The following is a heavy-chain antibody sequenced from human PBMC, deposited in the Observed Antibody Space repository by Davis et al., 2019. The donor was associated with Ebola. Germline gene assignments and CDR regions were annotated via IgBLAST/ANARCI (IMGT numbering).Heavy chain of an antibody. J-gene: IGHJ3*02. V-gene: IGHV3-23*01. CDR1: GFIFRSYV. Sequence: GESLKISCAASGFIFRSYVMSWVRQAPGKGLEWVSTLGTSADTYYADSVTGRFTISRDNSRNTLYLQMNGLRVEDTAIYYCAKDTANIWFDIWGQGTMVTVSS. D-gene: IGHD2-21*02. CDR2: LGTSADT. CDR3: AKDTANIWFDI.